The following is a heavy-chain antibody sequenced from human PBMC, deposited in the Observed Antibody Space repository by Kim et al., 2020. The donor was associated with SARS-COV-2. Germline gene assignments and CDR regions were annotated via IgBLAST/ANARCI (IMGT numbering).Heavy chain of an antibody. CDR3: ARGIGDSGWFGEFVDY. V-gene: IGHV4-34*01. CDR1: GGSFSGYY. D-gene: IGHD3-10*01. Sequence: SETLSLTCAVYGGSFSGYYWSWIRQPPGKGLEWIGEINHSGSTNYNPSLKSRVTISVDTSKNQFSLKLSSVTAADTAVYYCARGIGDSGWFGEFVDYWGQGTLVTVSS. CDR2: INHSGST. J-gene: IGHJ4*02.